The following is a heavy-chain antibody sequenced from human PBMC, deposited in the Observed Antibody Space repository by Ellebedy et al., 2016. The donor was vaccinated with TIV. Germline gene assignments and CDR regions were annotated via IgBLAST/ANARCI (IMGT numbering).Heavy chain of an antibody. V-gene: IGHV3-23*01. CDR3: AKGSSSGFNYDRVGFEY. CDR1: GFTFSSFA. D-gene: IGHD3-22*01. CDR2: ISGGADNT. Sequence: GGSLRLSCAASGFTFSSFAMHWVRLAPGKGLEWLSVISGGADNTYNADSVKGRFTITRYNSKNTLYLQMNRLRAEDTAVYYCAKGSSSGFNYDRVGFEYWGQGTLVTVSS. J-gene: IGHJ4*02.